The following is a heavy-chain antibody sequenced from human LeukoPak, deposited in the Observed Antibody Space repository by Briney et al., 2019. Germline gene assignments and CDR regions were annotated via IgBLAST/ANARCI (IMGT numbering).Heavy chain of an antibody. D-gene: IGHD6-19*01. CDR3: ARDQYSSNWYVHH. Sequence: GGSLRLSCAASGFTASSNYMSWVRQAPGKGLEWVSLISSVGSTYYADSVKGRFTISRDNSKNTLYLQMNSLRAEDTAVYYCARDQYSSNWYVHHWGQGTLVTVS. CDR2: ISSVGST. CDR1: GFTASSNY. J-gene: IGHJ1*01. V-gene: IGHV3-53*01.